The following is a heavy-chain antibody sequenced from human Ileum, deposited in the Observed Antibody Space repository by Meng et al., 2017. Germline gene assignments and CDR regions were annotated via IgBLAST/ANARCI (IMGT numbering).Heavy chain of an antibody. Sequence: QVQLVQSGAAVKKPGASVKVSCKASGYIFTRYGIGWVRQAPGQGLEWMGWISAYSGNTKYAQKLQSRVTMTTDTSTSTAYMELRNLRSDDTAVYYCARDTVGTTLGDYWGQGTLVTVSS. J-gene: IGHJ4*02. V-gene: IGHV1-18*01. CDR2: ISAYSGNT. D-gene: IGHD4-23*01. CDR3: ARDTVGTTLGDY. CDR1: GYIFTRYG.